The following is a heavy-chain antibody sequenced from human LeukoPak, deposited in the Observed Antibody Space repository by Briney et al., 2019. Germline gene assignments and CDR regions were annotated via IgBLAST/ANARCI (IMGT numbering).Heavy chain of an antibody. CDR1: GGSISSSSYY. Sequence: SETLSLTCTVSGGSISSSSYYWGWIRQPPGKGLEWIGSIYYSGRTYYNPSLKSRVTISVDTSKNQFSLKLSSVTAADTALYYCARGVTNYNWFDPWGQGTLVTVSS. CDR3: ARGVTNYNWFDP. V-gene: IGHV4-39*07. D-gene: IGHD1-7*01. J-gene: IGHJ5*02. CDR2: IYYSGRT.